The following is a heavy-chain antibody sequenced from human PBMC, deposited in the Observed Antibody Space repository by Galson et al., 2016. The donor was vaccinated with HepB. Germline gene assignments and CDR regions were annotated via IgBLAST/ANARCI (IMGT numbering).Heavy chain of an antibody. J-gene: IGHJ6*03. D-gene: IGHD1-7*01. CDR2: IYYSGNT. CDR3: ARVPRTYYYMDV. CDR1: GGSISSGDYY. V-gene: IGHV4-30-4*01. Sequence: TLSLTCTVSGGSISSGDYYWSWIRQPPGKGLEWIGYIYYSGNTYYNPSLKSRVTISVDTSKNQFSLKLGSVTAADTAVYYCARVPRTYYYMDVWGKGTTVTVSS.